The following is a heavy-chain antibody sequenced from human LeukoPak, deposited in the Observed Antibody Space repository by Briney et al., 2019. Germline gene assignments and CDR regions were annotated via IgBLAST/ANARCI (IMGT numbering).Heavy chain of an antibody. J-gene: IGHJ4*02. CDR2: MNPNSGNT. Sequence: ASVKVSCKASGYTFTSYDINWVRQATGQGLEWMGWMNPNSGNTGYAQKFQGRVTITRNTSISTAYMELCSLRSEDTAVYYCARARANSDFDYWGQGTPVTVSS. CDR3: ARARANSDFDY. D-gene: IGHD1-26*01. CDR1: GYTFTSYD. V-gene: IGHV1-8*03.